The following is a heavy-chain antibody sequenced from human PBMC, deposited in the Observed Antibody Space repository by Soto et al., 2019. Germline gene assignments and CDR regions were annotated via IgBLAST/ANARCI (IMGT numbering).Heavy chain of an antibody. CDR3: ARSPASSTAANYYYYGMDV. Sequence: GASVKVFCKASGGTFSSYAISWARQAPGQGLEWMGGIIPIFGTANYAQKFQGRVTITADESTSTAYMELSSLRSEDTAVYYCARSPASSTAANYYYYGMDVWGQGTTVTVSS. J-gene: IGHJ6*02. CDR1: GGTFSSYA. V-gene: IGHV1-69*13. D-gene: IGHD2-2*01. CDR2: IIPIFGTA.